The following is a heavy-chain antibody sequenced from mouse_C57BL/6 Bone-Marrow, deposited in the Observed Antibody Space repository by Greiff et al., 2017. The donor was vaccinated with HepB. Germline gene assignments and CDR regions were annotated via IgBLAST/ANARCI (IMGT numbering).Heavy chain of an antibody. CDR2: ISNGGGST. D-gene: IGHD5-1-1*01. CDR1: GFTFSDYY. J-gene: IGHJ1*03. CDR3: ARIPGWYFHV. V-gene: IGHV5-12*01. Sequence: DVKLVESGRGLVQPGGSLKLSCAASGFTFSDYYMYWVRQTPEKRLEWVAYISNGGGSTYYPDTVKGRFTISRDNAKNTLYLQMSRLKSEDTAMYYCARIPGWYFHVWGTGTTVTVSS.